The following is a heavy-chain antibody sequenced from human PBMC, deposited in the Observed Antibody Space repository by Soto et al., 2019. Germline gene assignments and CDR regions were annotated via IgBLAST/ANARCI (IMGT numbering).Heavy chain of an antibody. CDR2: INVEGTVT. V-gene: IGHV3-74*01. D-gene: IGHD6-13*01. J-gene: IGHJ3*02. CDR1: GFRFTGNW. CDR3: LGSPGAFDI. Sequence: PGGSLRLSCAASGFRFTGNWMHWVRQAPGKGLEWVSRINVEGTVTRYADSVKGRFTISRDNSKNTLYLQMNSLRAEDTAVYYCLGSPGAFDIRAQGTLVTGS.